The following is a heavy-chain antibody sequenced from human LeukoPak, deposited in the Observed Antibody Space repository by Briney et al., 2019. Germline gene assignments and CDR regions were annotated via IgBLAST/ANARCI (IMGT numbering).Heavy chain of an antibody. D-gene: IGHD3-10*01. CDR2: IIPIFGTA. Sequence: SVKVSCKASGYTFTSYGISWVRQAPGQGLEWMGGIIPIFGTANYAQKFQGRVTITADESTSTAYMELSSLRSEDTAVYYCARGRQGYYGSGSYSKTLDYWGQGTLVTVSS. J-gene: IGHJ4*02. CDR1: GYTFTSYG. CDR3: ARGRQGYYGSGSYSKTLDY. V-gene: IGHV1-69*13.